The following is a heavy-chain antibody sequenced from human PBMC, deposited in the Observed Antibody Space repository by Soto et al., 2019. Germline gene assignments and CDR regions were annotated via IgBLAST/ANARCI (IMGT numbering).Heavy chain of an antibody. CDR1: GGTFSSYA. V-gene: IGHV1-69*01. CDR3: AREDGWNYYYYYGMDV. CDR2: IIPIFGTA. D-gene: IGHD1-1*01. Sequence: QVQLVQSGAEGKKPGSSVKVSCKASGGTFSSYAISWVRQAPGQGLECLGGIIPIFGTANYAQKFQGRVTSTADESTSTAYMELSSLRSEDTAVYYCAREDGWNYYYYYGMDVWGQGTTVTVSS. J-gene: IGHJ6*02.